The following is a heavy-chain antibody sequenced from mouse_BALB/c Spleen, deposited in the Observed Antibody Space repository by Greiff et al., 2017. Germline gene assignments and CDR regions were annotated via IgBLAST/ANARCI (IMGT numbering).Heavy chain of an antibody. D-gene: IGHD1-1*01. Sequence: EVQLQQSGPELVKPGASVKMSCKASGYTFTSYVMHWVKQKPGQGLEWIGYINPYNDGTKYNEKFKGKATLTSDKSSSTAYMELSSLTSEDSAVYYCARKGTLYYGSGGFAYWGQGTLVTVSA. V-gene: IGHV1-14*01. J-gene: IGHJ3*01. CDR1: GYTFTSYV. CDR3: ARKGTLYYGSGGFAY. CDR2: INPYNDGT.